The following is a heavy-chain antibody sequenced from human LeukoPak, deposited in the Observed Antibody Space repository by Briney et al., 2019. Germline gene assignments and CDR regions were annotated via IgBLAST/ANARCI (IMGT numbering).Heavy chain of an antibody. V-gene: IGHV4-39*07. CDR1: GGSISSSSYY. Sequence: SETLSLTCTVSGGSISSSSYYWGWIRQPPGKGLEWIGSIYYSGSTYYNPSLKSRVTISVDTSKNQFSLKLSSVTAADTAVYYCARDDGWYWGQGTLVTVSS. J-gene: IGHJ4*02. D-gene: IGHD4-17*01. CDR2: IYYSGST. CDR3: ARDDGWY.